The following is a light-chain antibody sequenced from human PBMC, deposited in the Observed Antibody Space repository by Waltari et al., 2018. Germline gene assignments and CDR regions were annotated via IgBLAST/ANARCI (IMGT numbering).Light chain of an antibody. CDR1: SSDVGGYKY. V-gene: IGLV2-11*01. J-gene: IGLJ2*01. Sequence: SALTQPRSVSGSPGQSVTIPCPGTSSDVGGYKYVSWYKQHPGKAPKLRIYDVSKRPAGVPDRFSGSKSGNTASLTISGLQAEDEADYYCCSYAGSYTVVFGGGTKLTVL. CDR3: CSYAGSYTVV. CDR2: DVS.